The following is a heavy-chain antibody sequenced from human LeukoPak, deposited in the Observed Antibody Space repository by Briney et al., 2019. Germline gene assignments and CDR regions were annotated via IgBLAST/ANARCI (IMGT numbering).Heavy chain of an antibody. D-gene: IGHD5-18*01. CDR1: GFTFSDYS. J-gene: IGHJ3*02. CDR2: ISSSSSYI. CDR3: ARSLDTAMVRPLYGFDI. V-gene: IGHV3-21*01. Sequence: GGSLRLSCAVSGFTFSDYSMNWVRQAPGKGLEWVSSISSSSSYIYYADSVKGRFTISRDNAKNSLYLQMNSLRAEDTAVYYCARSLDTAMVRPLYGFDIWGQGTMVTVSS.